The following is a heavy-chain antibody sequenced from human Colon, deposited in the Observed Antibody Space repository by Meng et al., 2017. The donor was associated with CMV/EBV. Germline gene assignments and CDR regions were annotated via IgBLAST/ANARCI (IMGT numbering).Heavy chain of an antibody. J-gene: IGHJ4*02. Sequence: GESLKISCAASGFTFSDYYMNWVRQAPGKGLEWVSSISSSSTIYYADSVKGRFTISRDNAKNSLYLQMNSLRAEDTAVYYCARDLGDYGDYPGASDYWGQGTLVTVSS. CDR3: ARDLGDYGDYPGASDY. CDR1: GFTFSDYY. V-gene: IGHV3-69-1*01. D-gene: IGHD4-17*01. CDR2: ISSSSTI.